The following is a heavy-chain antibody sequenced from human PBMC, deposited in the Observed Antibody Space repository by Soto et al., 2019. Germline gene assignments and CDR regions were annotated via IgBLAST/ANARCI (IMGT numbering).Heavy chain of an antibody. CDR2: IIPIFGTA. D-gene: IGHD3-3*01. J-gene: IGHJ6*02. Sequence: SVKVSSKASGGTLSSYAISWVRQAPGQGLEWMGGIIPIFGTANYAQKFQGRVTITADESTSTAYTELSSLRSEDTAVYYCARSPEWHYYYYYGMDVWGQGTTVTVSS. CDR3: ARSPEWHYYYYYGMDV. CDR1: GGTLSSYA. V-gene: IGHV1-69*13.